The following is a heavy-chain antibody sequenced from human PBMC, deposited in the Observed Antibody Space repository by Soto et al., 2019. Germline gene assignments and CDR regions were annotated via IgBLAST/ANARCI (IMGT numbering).Heavy chain of an antibody. CDR3: ARVVVAARARSGCMDG. CDR2: IIPIFGTA. Sequence: SVKVSCKASGGTFSSYAISWVRQAPGQGLEWMGGIIPIFGTANYAQKFQGRVTITADESTSTAYMELSSLRSEDTAVYYCARVVVAARARSGCMDGWGQGTTVTVSS. J-gene: IGHJ6*02. CDR1: GGTFSSYA. V-gene: IGHV1-69*13. D-gene: IGHD2-15*01.